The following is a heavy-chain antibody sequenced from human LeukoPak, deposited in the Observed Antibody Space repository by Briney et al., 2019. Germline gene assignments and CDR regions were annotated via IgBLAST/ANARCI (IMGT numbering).Heavy chain of an antibody. V-gene: IGHV3-21*01. CDR1: GFTFSSYS. J-gene: IGHJ3*02. D-gene: IGHD6-19*01. Sequence: GGSLRLSCAASGFTFSSYSMNWVRQAPGKGLEWVSSISSSSSYIYCADSVKGRFTISRDNAKNSLYLQMNSLRAEDTAVYYCAIHSSSGWYSGAFDIWGQGTMVTVSS. CDR3: AIHSSSGWYSGAFDI. CDR2: ISSSSSYI.